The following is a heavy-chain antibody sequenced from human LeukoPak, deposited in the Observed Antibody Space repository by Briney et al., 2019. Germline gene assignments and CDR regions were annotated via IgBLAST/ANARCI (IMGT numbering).Heavy chain of an antibody. CDR1: GGTFSSYA. J-gene: IGHJ4*02. CDR3: AREAVAGTTDY. D-gene: IGHD6-19*01. V-gene: IGHV1-69*05. Sequence: SVKVSCKASGGTFSSYAISWVRQAPGQGLEWKGRIIPIFGTANYAQKFQGRVTITTDESTSTAYMELSSLRSEDTAVYYCAREAVAGTTDYWGQGTLVTVSS. CDR2: IIPIFGTA.